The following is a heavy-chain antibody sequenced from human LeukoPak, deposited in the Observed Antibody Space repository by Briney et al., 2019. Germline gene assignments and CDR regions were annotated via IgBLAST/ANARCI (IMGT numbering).Heavy chain of an antibody. V-gene: IGHV3-74*01. J-gene: IGHJ4*02. Sequence: PGGSLRLSCAASGFIFSSHWMHWVRQAPGKGLVWVSRINSDGSSTSYADSVKGRFTISRDNAENTLYLQMSSLRAEDTAVYYCARQYSSWFDYWGQGTLVTVSS. D-gene: IGHD6-6*01. CDR1: GFIFSSHW. CDR2: INSDGSST. CDR3: ARQYSSWFDY.